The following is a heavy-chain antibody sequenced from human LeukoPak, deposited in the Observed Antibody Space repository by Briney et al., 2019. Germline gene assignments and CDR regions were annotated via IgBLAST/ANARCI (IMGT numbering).Heavy chain of an antibody. CDR3: AKVVRPSSISIVVVPAGLDY. D-gene: IGHD2-2*01. J-gene: IGHJ4*02. CDR2: ISGSGGST. Sequence: GGSLRLSCAASGFTFSSYAMSWVRQAPGKGLEWFSAISGSGGSTYYADSVKGRFTISRDKSKNTLYLQMNSLRAEDTAVYDCAKVVRPSSISIVVVPAGLDYWGQGTLVTVSS. CDR1: GFTFSSYA. V-gene: IGHV3-23*01.